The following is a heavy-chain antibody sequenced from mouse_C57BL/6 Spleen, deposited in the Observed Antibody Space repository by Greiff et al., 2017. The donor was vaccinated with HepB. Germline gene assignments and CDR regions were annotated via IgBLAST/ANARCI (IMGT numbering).Heavy chain of an antibody. CDR3: VRGDGNYGVDY. CDR2: IDPSDSYT. V-gene: IGHV1-50*01. Sequence: QVQLQQPGAELVKPGASVKLSCKASGYTFTSYWMQWVKQRPGQGLEWIGEIDPSDSYTNYNQKFKGKATLTVDTSSSTAYMQLSSLTSEDSAVYYCVRGDGNYGVDYWGQGTSVTVSS. J-gene: IGHJ4*01. D-gene: IGHD2-1*01. CDR1: GYTFTSYW.